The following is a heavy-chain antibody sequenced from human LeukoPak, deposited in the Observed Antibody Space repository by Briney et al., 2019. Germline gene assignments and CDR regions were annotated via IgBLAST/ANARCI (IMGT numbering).Heavy chain of an antibody. CDR1: GFTFSSSV. CDR3: AKYSSYYLAY. V-gene: IGHV3-23*01. Sequence: GGSLRLSCAASGFTFSSSVMGWVRQAPGKGLERVSSLTTSGGDTYYADSVKGRFAISRDNSKNTLYLQMNSLRAEDTAVYYCAKYSSYYLAYWGQGTLVTVSS. J-gene: IGHJ4*02. CDR2: LTTSGGDT. D-gene: IGHD2-21*01.